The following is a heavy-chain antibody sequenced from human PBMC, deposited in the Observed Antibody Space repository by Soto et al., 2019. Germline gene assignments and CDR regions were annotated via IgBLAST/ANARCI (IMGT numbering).Heavy chain of an antibody. CDR3: ASWAGYSS. CDR2: MIPNSGNT. V-gene: IGHV1-8*01. D-gene: IGHD3-9*01. J-gene: IGHJ4*02. Sequence: QVQLVQSGAEVKKPGASVKVSCKASGYTFTSYDVNWWRQATGQGLEWMGWMIPNSGNTGSAQKFQGRVTMTRDTSITTAYLELGSLTSEDTAVYYCASWAGYSSWGQGTLVTVSS. CDR1: GYTFTSYD.